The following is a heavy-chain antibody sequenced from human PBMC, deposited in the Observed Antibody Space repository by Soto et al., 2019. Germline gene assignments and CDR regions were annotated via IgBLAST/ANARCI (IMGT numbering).Heavy chain of an antibody. CDR1: GGSISTVDYW. J-gene: IGHJ4*02. CDR2: IYDGGRT. CDR3: ARGPSGAKVDS. V-gene: IGHV4-30-4*01. Sequence: QVQLQESGPGLVKPSQTLSLTCTVSGGSISTVDYWWSWIRQSPDMGLEWIGHIYDGGRTYNNPSLESRVTMSVDTSKSQRSLTLSSVSAADTAVYYCARGPSGAKVDSWGQGTLVTVSS.